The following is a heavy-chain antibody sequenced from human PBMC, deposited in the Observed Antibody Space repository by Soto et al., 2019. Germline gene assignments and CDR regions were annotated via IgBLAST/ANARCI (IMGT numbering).Heavy chain of an antibody. J-gene: IGHJ5*02. V-gene: IGHV3-30-3*01. CDR3: ARLFRPAATAPGWFDP. Sequence: QVQLVESGGGVVQPGRSLRLSCAASGFTFSSYAMHWVRQAPGKGLEWVAVISYDGSNKYYADSVKGRFTISRDNSKNTLYLQMNSLRAEDTAVYYCARLFRPAATAPGWFDPWGQGTLVTVSS. CDR1: GFTFSSYA. CDR2: ISYDGSNK. D-gene: IGHD2-2*01.